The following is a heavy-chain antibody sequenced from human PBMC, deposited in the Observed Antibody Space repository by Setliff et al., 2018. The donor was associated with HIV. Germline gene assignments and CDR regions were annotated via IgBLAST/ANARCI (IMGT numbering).Heavy chain of an antibody. CDR2: INPNSGGT. D-gene: IGHD6-19*01. Sequence: ASVKVSCKAFGYTFTGYSMHWVRQAPGQGLEWMGWINPNSGGTNYAQKFQGRVTMTRDTSISTAYMELSRLRSDDTAVYYCARDEVIEVAGDFDNWGQGTLVTVSS. J-gene: IGHJ4*02. CDR3: ARDEVIEVAGDFDN. CDR1: GYTFTGYS. V-gene: IGHV1-2*02.